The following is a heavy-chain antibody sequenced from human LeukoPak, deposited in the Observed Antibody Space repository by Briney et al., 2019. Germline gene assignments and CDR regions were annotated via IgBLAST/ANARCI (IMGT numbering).Heavy chain of an antibody. CDR1: GDSISRYF. V-gene: IGHV4-59*01. J-gene: IGHJ4*02. CDR2: VCYNGTT. D-gene: IGHD3-16*01. CDR3: ATSGGFNSPRHY. Sequence: ASETLSLTCSVSGDSISRYFWGWIRQPPGKGLEWIGYVCYNGTTNYNPSLRNRVAISIDTSKNQFSLKLNSATAADTAVYYCATSGGFNSPRHYWGQGTLVTVSS.